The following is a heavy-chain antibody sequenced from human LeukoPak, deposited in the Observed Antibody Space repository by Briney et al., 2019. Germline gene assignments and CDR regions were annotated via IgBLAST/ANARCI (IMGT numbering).Heavy chain of an antibody. CDR1: GGSISGYY. Sequence: SETLSLTCTVSGGSISGYYWSWIRQPPGKGLEWIGEIYYSGGTKYIPSLKSRVTISVDRSKSQFSLKLSSVTAADTALYYCATLAPAGIEVPFDIWGQGTMVTVSS. V-gene: IGHV4-59*01. J-gene: IGHJ3*02. CDR3: ATLAPAGIEVPFDI. CDR2: IYYSGGT. D-gene: IGHD6-13*01.